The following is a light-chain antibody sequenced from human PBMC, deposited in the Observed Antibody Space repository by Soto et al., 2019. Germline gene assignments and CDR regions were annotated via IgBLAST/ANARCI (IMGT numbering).Light chain of an antibody. Sequence: SVLTQPRSASESRGHSGTIPCTGTSSDIGAYEYVSWYQQHPGKVPKLMIYEVSKRPSGVPKRFSASKSGNTPPLTVSWISAEEEDDDYCGPHRRLNTGSVFR. V-gene: IGLV2-8*01. CDR3: GPHRRLNTGSV. CDR2: EVS. J-gene: IGLJ1*01. CDR1: SSDIGAYEY.